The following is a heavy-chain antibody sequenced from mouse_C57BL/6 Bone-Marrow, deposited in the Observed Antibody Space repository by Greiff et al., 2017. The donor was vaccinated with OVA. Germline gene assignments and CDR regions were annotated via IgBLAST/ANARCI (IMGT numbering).Heavy chain of an antibody. J-gene: IGHJ1*03. Sequence: EVQREESGGDLVKPGGSLKLSCAASGFTFSSYGMSWVRQTPDQRLEWVATISRGGSYTYYPDSVKGRFTISRDNAKNTLYLQMSSLKSEDTAMYYCARHSGYYDDSSRDWYFDGWGTGTTVTVSS. D-gene: IGHD1-1*01. V-gene: IGHV5-6*01. CDR3: ARHSGYYDDSSRDWYFDG. CDR1: GFTFSSYG. CDR2: ISRGGSYT.